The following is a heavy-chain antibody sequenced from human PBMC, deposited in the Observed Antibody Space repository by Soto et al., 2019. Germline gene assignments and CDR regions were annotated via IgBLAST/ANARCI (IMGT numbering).Heavy chain of an antibody. Sequence: SETLSLTCTVSGGSISSYYWSWIRQPPGKGLEWIGYIYYSGSTNYNPSLKSRVTISVDTSKNQFSLKLSSVTAADTAVYYCARGNYDSSGYPLYYFDYWGQGTLVTVSS. V-gene: IGHV4-59*12. CDR3: ARGNYDSSGYPLYYFDY. CDR1: GGSISSYY. CDR2: IYYSGST. J-gene: IGHJ4*02. D-gene: IGHD3-22*01.